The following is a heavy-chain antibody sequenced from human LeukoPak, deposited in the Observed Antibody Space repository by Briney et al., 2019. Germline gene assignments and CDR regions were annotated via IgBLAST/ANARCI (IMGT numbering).Heavy chain of an antibody. CDR3: ARGGELWPIDY. V-gene: IGHV4-59*01. D-gene: IGHD1-7*01. Sequence: PSETLSLTCTVSGGSIRSYYWSWIRQPPGKGLEWIGYIYYSGNTNYNPSLKSRVTISVDTSKNQFSLKPSSVTAADTAVYYCARGGELWPIDYWGQGTLVTVSS. J-gene: IGHJ4*02. CDR2: IYYSGNT. CDR1: GGSIRSYY.